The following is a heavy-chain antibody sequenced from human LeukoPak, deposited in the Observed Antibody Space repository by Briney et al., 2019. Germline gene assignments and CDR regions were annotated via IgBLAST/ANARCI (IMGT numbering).Heavy chain of an antibody. CDR3: AGRGRYYYGSGSRDYYYMDV. Sequence: SETLSLTCAVSGVSISGSSYYWGWIRQPPGKGLEWTGSIYYSGSTYYNPSLKSRVTISVDTSKNQFSLKLSSVTAADTAVYYYAGRGRYYYGSGSRDYYYMDVWGKGTTVTVSS. CDR1: GVSISGSSYY. D-gene: IGHD3-10*01. CDR2: IYYSGST. J-gene: IGHJ6*03. V-gene: IGHV4-39*07.